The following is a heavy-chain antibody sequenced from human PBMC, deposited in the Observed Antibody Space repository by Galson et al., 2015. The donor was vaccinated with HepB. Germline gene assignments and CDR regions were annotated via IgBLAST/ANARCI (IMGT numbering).Heavy chain of an antibody. J-gene: IGHJ5*02. CDR1: GYTLTDYF. CDR2: INPNSGGT. Sequence: SVKVSCKASGYTLTDYFIHWVRQAPGQGLEWMGRINPNSGGTNYAQKFQDRVTMTRDTSINTAYMELGRLRSDDTAVYYCARDRQQVDNNWFDPWGQGTLVTVSS. CDR3: ARDRQQVDNNWFDP. D-gene: IGHD6-13*01. V-gene: IGHV1-2*06.